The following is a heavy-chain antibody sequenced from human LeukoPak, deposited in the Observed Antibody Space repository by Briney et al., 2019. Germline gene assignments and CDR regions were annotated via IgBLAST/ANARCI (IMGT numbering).Heavy chain of an antibody. CDR2: IYTSGST. Sequence: SETLSLTCTVSGYSISSGYYWSWIRQPAGKGLEWSGRIYTSGSTNYNPSLKSRVTMSVDTSKNQFSLELRSVAAAVTAVYYCARTTSIRYCSSTSCYSGKWFDPWGQGTLSPSPQ. D-gene: IGHD2-2*01. V-gene: IGHV4-4*07. CDR1: GYSISSGYY. CDR3: ARTTSIRYCSSTSCYSGKWFDP. J-gene: IGHJ5*02.